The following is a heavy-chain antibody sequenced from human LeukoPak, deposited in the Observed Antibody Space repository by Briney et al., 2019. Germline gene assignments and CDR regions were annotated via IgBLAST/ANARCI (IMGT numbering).Heavy chain of an antibody. CDR1: GGSISSYY. CDR2: IYISGST. Sequence: PSETLSLTCTVSGGSISSYYWSWVRQPAGKGLEWIGRIYISGSTNYNPSLKSRVTMSVDTSKNQFSLKLSSVTAADTAVYYCARDRGTWNDDGFDYWGQGTLVTVSS. CDR3: ARDRGTWNDDGFDY. J-gene: IGHJ4*02. D-gene: IGHD1-1*01. V-gene: IGHV4-4*07.